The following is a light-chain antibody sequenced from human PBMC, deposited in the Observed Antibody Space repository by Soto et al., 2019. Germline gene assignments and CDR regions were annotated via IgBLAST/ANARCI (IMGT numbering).Light chain of an antibody. CDR2: AAS. CDR3: QQYETFSGT. Sequence: DIQMTQSPSSLSASLGYIVTITFLASQSISSYLNWYQQKPGKAPKLLIYAASSLQSGVPSRFSGSGSGTKFTLTIASLQPDDFATYYCQQYETFSGTFGPGTKVDIK. J-gene: IGKJ1*01. CDR1: QSISSY. V-gene: IGKV1-39*01.